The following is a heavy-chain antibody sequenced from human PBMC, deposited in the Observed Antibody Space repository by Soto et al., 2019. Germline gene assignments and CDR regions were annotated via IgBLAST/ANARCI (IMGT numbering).Heavy chain of an antibody. V-gene: IGHV5-10-1*01. CDR1: GYRFTTYW. J-gene: IGHJ5*02. D-gene: IGHD6-19*01. CDR3: ARGSMTTGWDL. Sequence: GESLKISCKTSGYRFTTYWINWVRQMPGKGPEWMGRIDPSKSSTKYSPSFRGHVTISADKSISIAYLQWTGLQASDTAIYYCARGSMTTGWDLWGQGTQVTVSS. CDR2: IDPSKSST.